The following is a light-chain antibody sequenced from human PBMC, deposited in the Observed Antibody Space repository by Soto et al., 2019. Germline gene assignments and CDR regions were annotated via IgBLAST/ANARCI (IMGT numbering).Light chain of an antibody. Sequence: QSALTQPASVSGSPGQSITISCTGTSSDVGGYHYVSWYQQHPGKAPKLMIFDVINRPSGVSNRFSGSKSGNTASLTISGLQAEDEADYYGSSYTTGSTLFGGGTKLTVL. J-gene: IGLJ2*01. CDR2: DVI. V-gene: IGLV2-14*01. CDR3: SSYTTGSTL. CDR1: SSDVGGYHY.